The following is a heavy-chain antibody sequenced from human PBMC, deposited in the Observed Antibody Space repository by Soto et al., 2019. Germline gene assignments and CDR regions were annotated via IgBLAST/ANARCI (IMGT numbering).Heavy chain of an antibody. CDR1: GYIFTSYG. Sequence: QVQLVQSGAELKKPGASAKVSCKASGYIFTSYGISWVRQAPGQGLEWMAWISVDSGNTNYAQNFQGRVTMTTDTPASPAHIELRSLRSDDTAVYYCARFNGSGTNYYMDVWGKGTTVIVSS. D-gene: IGHD3-10*01. CDR3: ARFNGSGTNYYMDV. CDR2: ISVDSGNT. V-gene: IGHV1-18*01. J-gene: IGHJ6*03.